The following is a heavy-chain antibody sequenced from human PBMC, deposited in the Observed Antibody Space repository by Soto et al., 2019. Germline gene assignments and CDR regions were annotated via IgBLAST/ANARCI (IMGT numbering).Heavy chain of an antibody. CDR1: GDSISRGYY. CDR2: IYHSGTT. Sequence: SETLSLTCAVSGDSISRGYYWAWIRQPPGKGLEYIGSIYHSGTTYYNPSLMSRVTISVDTSKNQFSLKLSSVTAADTAVYYCARGIVGATPPDYWGQGTLVTVSS. D-gene: IGHD1-26*01. CDR3: ARGIVGATPPDY. J-gene: IGHJ4*02. V-gene: IGHV4-38-2*01.